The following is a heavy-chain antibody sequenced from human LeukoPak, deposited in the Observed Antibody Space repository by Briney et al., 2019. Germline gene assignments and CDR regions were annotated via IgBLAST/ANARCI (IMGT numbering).Heavy chain of an antibody. V-gene: IGHV4-59*01. D-gene: IGHD4-17*01. CDR2: IYYRGST. CDR3: ARGGDYGDLRYFDY. Sequence: SETLSLTCTVSGGSINNYYWSWIRQPPGKGLEWIGYIYYRGSTNYNPSLKSRVTFSVDTSKNQFSLKLNSVTAADTAVYYCARGGDYGDLRYFDYWGQRTLVTVSS. CDR1: GGSINNYY. J-gene: IGHJ4*02.